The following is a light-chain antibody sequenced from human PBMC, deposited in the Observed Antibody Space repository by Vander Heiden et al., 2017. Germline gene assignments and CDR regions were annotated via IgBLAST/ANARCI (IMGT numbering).Light chain of an antibody. J-gene: IGKJ1*01. V-gene: IGKV4-1*01. CDR2: WAS. CDR1: QSVFYCSNNKNY. Sequence: DIVMTQSPDFLAVSLGERATINCKSSQSVFYCSNNKNYLAWYQQKPRQPPKLLIYWASTRESGVPDRFSGSGSGTDFTLTISSLQAEDVAVYYCQQYYSTPQTFGQGTKVEIK. CDR3: QQYYSTPQT.